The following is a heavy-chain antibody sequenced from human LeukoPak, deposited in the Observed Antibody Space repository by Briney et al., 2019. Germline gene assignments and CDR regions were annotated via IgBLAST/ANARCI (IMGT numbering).Heavy chain of an antibody. CDR3: ARELVGATTITFDY. CDR2: IRSKAYGGTT. J-gene: IGHJ4*02. V-gene: IGHV3-49*03. CDR1: GFTFCDYA. D-gene: IGHD1-26*01. Sequence: GGSLRLSCTASGFTFCDYAMSWIRQAPGKGREWVGFIRSKAYGGTTEYAASVKGRFTISRDDSKSIAYLQMNSLKTEDTAVYYCARELVGATTITFDYWGQGTLVTVSS.